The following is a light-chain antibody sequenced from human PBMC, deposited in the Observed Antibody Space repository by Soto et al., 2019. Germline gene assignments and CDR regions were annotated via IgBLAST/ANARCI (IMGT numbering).Light chain of an antibody. V-gene: IGKV3-15*01. J-gene: IGKJ3*01. CDR3: QQYHNWPVT. CDR1: QSVSTN. Sequence: EIVMTQSPATLSVSPGARATLSCRASQSVSTNLAWYQQRPGQPPRVLIYGASTRATGIPARLSGSGYGTEFSLTISSLQSEDFVVYYCQQYHNWPVTFGPGTKVDFK. CDR2: GAS.